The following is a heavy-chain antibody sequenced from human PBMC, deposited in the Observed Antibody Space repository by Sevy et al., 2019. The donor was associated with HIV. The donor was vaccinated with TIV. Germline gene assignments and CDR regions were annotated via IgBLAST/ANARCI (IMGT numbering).Heavy chain of an antibody. J-gene: IGHJ5*02. CDR1: GGSISSGDYY. CDR3: ARDRYCTNGVCHNWFDP. Sequence: SETLSLTCTVSGGSISSGDYYWSWIRQPPGKGLEWIGYIYYSGSTYYHPSLKSRVTISVDTSKNQFSLKLSSVTAADTAVYYCARDRYCTNGVCHNWFDPWGQGTLVTVSS. CDR2: IYYSGST. V-gene: IGHV4-30-4*01. D-gene: IGHD2-8*01.